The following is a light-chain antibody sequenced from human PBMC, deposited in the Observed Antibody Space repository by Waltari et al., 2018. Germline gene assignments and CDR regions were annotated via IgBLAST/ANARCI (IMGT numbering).Light chain of an antibody. J-gene: IGLJ2*01. CDR3: CSYAGRYTSV. V-gene: IGLV2-11*02. Sequence: QSALTQPRSVSGSPGQSVTLSCTGTSSDIGGYKYVSWYQQHPGKAPQLVIYDVDNRPSGVPDRFSGSKAGNAASLTISGLQTDDEADYYCCSYAGRYTSVFGGGTRVTVL. CDR2: DVD. CDR1: SSDIGGYKY.